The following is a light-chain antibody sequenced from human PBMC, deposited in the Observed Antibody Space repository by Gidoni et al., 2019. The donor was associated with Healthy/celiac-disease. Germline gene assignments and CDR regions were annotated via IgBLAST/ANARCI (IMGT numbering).Light chain of an antibody. CDR3: CSYAGFWV. CDR2: EGS. CDR1: SSDVGSYNL. Sequence: QTALTQPAPGSGSSGQSITIPCTGTSSDVGSYNLVSWYQQPPGKAPKLMIYEGSKRPSGVSNRFSGSKSGNTASLTISGHQAEDEADDYCCSYAGFWVFGGGTKLTVL. V-gene: IGLV2-23*01. J-gene: IGLJ3*02.